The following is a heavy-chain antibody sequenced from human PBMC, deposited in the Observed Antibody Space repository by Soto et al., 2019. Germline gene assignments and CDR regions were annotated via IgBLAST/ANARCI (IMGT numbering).Heavy chain of an antibody. CDR2: MSNDGSKQ. J-gene: IGHJ3*02. D-gene: IGHD3-3*01. Sequence: QVQAVESGGRVVQPGRSLRLSCAASGFTFSLYGMHWVRQAPGKGLEWVALMSNDGSKQYYTDSVKGRLNISRDNSKNTLDLQMSNLTTEDTAVYYCAEDRGSGYWPDAFDIWGQGTMVTVSS. CDR1: GFTFSLYG. V-gene: IGHV3-30*18. CDR3: AEDRGSGYWPDAFDI.